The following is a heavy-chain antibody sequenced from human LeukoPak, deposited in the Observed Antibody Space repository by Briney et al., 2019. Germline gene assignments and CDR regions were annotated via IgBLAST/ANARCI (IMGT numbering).Heavy chain of an antibody. V-gene: IGHV4-34*01. J-gene: IGHJ6*03. CDR3: ARRWNYGRNYYIDV. D-gene: IGHD1-7*01. CDR1: GFTFSNFA. Sequence: GSLRLSCVASGFTFSNFAMSWIRQPPGKGLEWIGEINDSGRINYNPSLMSRVTVSVDTSKNQFSLRLTSVTATDTAVYYCARRWNYGRNYYIDVWGNGATVSVSS. CDR2: INDSGRI.